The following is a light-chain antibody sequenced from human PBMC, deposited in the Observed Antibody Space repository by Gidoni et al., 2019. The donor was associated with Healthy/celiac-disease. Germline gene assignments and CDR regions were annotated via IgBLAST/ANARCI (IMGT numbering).Light chain of an antibody. J-gene: IGKJ5*01. CDR3: QQYDNLRVT. CDR1: QDSSNY. CDR2: DAS. Sequence: DIQMTQSPSSLSASVGDRVTITCQASQDSSNYLNWYQQKPGKAPKLLIYDASNLETGVPSRFSGSGSGTDFTFTSSSLQPEDIATYYCQQYDNLRVTVGQGTRLEIK. V-gene: IGKV1-33*01.